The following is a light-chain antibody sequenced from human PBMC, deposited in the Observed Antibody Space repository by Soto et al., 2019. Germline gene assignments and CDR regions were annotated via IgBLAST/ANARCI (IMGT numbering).Light chain of an antibody. V-gene: IGLV2-23*01. Sequence: QSVLTQPASVSGSAGQSITISCTGTSSDVGGYDLVSWYQQHPGKAPKLIIYEGSKRPSGISNRFSGSKSGNTASLIISGLQGDDEGDYYCCAYVSSNTLLFGGGTNVTVL. J-gene: IGLJ3*02. CDR2: EGS. CDR3: CAYVSSNTLL. CDR1: SSDVGGYDL.